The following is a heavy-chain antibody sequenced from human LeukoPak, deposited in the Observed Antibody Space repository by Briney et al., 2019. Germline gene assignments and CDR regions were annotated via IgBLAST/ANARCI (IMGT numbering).Heavy chain of an antibody. CDR2: IIPIFGTA. V-gene: IGHV1-69*06. CDR3: ARKVPNDSSGYYYRGQFDP. Sequence: SVKVSCTASGGTFSSYAISWVRQAPGQGLEWMGGIIPIFGTANYAQKFQGRVTITADKSTSTAYMELSSLRSEDTAVYYCARKVPNDSSGYYYRGQFDPWGQGTLVTVSS. D-gene: IGHD3-22*01. CDR1: GGTFSSYA. J-gene: IGHJ5*02.